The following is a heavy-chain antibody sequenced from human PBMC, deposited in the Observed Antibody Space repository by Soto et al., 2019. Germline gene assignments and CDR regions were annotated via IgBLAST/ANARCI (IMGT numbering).Heavy chain of an antibody. D-gene: IGHD3-22*01. V-gene: IGHV1-18*03. CDR3: AGVGSSGYLGFLIDY. J-gene: IGHJ4*02. CDR1: GYTFTSYG. CDR2: ISAYNGNT. Sequence: GASGKVSCKASGYTFTSYGISWVRQAPGQGLEWMGWISAYNGNTNYAQKLQGRVTMTTDTSTSTAYMELRSLRSDDMAVYYCAGVGSSGYLGFLIDYWGQGTLVTVSS.